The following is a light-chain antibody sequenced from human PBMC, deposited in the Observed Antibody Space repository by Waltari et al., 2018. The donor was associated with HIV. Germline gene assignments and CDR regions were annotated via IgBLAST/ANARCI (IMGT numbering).Light chain of an antibody. V-gene: IGLV2-8*01. J-gene: IGLJ2*01. CDR2: DVS. CDR3: ASHAGSKDV. CDR1: SSDIGAYNY. Sequence: QSALTQPPSASGSPGQSVTISCTGTSSDIGAYNYVSWFQQHPGKAPKLMIFDVSKRPPGVPYRFPGSKAGNTASLTGSGLQAEDEADYYCASHAGSKDVFGGGTKLTVL.